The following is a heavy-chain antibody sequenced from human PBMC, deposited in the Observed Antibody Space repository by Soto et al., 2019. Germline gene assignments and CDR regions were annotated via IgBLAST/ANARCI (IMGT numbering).Heavy chain of an antibody. V-gene: IGHV4-30-2*01. J-gene: IGHJ4*02. D-gene: IGHD4-17*01. CDR2: IYHSGST. CDR1: GGSISSGGYS. CDR3: ARGVTTVTTFDY. Sequence: PWETLSLTCAVSGGSISSGGYSCNWIRQPPGKGLEWIGYIYHSGSTYYNPSLKSRVTISVDRSKNQFSLKLSSVTAADTAVYYCARGVTTVTTFDYWGQGTLVTVSS.